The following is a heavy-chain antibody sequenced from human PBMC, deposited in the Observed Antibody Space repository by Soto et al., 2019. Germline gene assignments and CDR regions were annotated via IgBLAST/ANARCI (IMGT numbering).Heavy chain of an antibody. J-gene: IGHJ5*02. CDR1: DASIRGRYDY. CDR3: ARDPITKPAQSWFDP. V-gene: IGHV4-34*01. D-gene: IGHD3-3*01. Sequence: SEPLSLTSSVADASIRGRYDYWTCPRHSPGKGLEWIGEINHSGSTNYNPSLKSRVTISVDTSKNQFSLKLSSVTAADTAVYYCARDPITKPAQSWFDPWGQGTLVTVS. CDR2: INHSGST.